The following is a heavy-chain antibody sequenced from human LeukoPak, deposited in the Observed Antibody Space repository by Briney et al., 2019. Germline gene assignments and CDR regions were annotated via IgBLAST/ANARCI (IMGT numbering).Heavy chain of an antibody. D-gene: IGHD3-22*01. Sequence: GGSLRLSCAASGFTFSSYWMHWLRQAPGTGLVWVSRINSDGSSTSYADSVKGRLTISSENAKNTLYLQTNSLIAEATAVYYCAMGPYYYDSSGYYYWGQGTLVTVSS. CDR1: GFTFSSYW. J-gene: IGHJ4*02. CDR2: INSDGSST. V-gene: IGHV3-74*01. CDR3: AMGPYYYDSSGYYY.